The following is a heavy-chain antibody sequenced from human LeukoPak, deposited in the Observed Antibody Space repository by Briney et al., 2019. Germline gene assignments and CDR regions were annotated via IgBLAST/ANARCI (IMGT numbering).Heavy chain of an antibody. V-gene: IGHV4-39*01. CDR2: IYYSGST. D-gene: IGHD6-19*01. CDR1: GGSISSSPYY. J-gene: IGHJ4*02. CDR3: ARHASVDGNWPRPLDY. Sequence: SETLSLTCTVSGGSISSSPYYWRWMRQPPGKGLEWIGNIYYSGSTYYNPSLKTRVTISVDTSKNQFSLKLTSVTAADTAVYYCARHASVDGNWPRPLDYWGQGSLVTVSS.